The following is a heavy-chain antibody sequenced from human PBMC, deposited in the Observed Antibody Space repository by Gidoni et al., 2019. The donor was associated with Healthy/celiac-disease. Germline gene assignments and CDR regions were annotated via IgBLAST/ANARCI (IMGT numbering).Heavy chain of an antibody. Sequence: EVQLVESGGGLVQPGRSLRLSCTASGFTFGAYAMSWVRQAPGKGLEWVGFIRSKAYGGTTEYAASVKGRFTISRDDSKSIAYLQMNSLKTEDTAVYYCTRETIVVPAAIDYYYYMDVWGKGTTVTVSS. J-gene: IGHJ6*03. CDR2: IRSKAYGGTT. CDR1: GFTFGAYA. V-gene: IGHV3-49*04. D-gene: IGHD2-2*02. CDR3: TRETIVVPAAIDYYYYMDV.